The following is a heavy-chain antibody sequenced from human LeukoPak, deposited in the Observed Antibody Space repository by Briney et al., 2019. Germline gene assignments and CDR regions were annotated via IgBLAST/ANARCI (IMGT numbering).Heavy chain of an antibody. CDR2: MSPNSGKT. J-gene: IGHJ4*02. CDR1: GYSFSNYD. D-gene: IGHD3-16*01. CDR3: ARWSMDTFMITFGGDLDY. V-gene: IGHV1-8*02. Sequence: GASVKVSCKTSGYSFSNYDINWVRQATGQGLEWMGWMSPNSGKTGYAQKFQGRVTMTKNTSMSTAYMELSCLRSEDTAVYYCARWSMDTFMITFGGDLDYWGQGTLVTVSS.